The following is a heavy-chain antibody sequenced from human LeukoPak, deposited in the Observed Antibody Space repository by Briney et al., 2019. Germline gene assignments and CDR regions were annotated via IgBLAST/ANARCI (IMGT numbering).Heavy chain of an antibody. Sequence: PSETLSLTCTVCGGSISSYYWSWIRQPAGKGLEWIGRIYTSGSSNYNPSLKSRVTMSVDTSKNQFSLKLSSVTAADTAVYYCARVMAIWSGPYYYYYMDVWGKGTTVTVSS. D-gene: IGHD3-3*01. CDR2: IYTSGSS. CDR1: GGSISSYY. J-gene: IGHJ6*03. CDR3: ARVMAIWSGPYYYYYMDV. V-gene: IGHV4-4*07.